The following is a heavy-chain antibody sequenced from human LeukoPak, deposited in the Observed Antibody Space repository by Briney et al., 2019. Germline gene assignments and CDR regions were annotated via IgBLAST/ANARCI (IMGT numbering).Heavy chain of an antibody. CDR2: INPSGGST. D-gene: IGHD3/OR15-3a*01. CDR1: GYTFTSYY. V-gene: IGHV1-46*01. J-gene: IGHJ6*03. Sequence: ASVKVSCKASGYTFTSYYMHWVRQAPGQGLEWMGIINPSGGSTSYAQKLQGRVTMTTDTSTSTAYMELRSLRSDDTAVYYCARDRYLDWSLYYNYRDVWGKGTTTT. CDR3: ARDRYLDWSLYYNYRDV.